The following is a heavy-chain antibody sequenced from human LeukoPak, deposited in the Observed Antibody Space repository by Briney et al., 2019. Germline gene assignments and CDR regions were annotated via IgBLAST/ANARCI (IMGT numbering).Heavy chain of an antibody. D-gene: IGHD6-19*01. CDR3: ARLPSAVAGKTFDC. V-gene: IGHV4-59*08. Sequence: KPSETLSLTCTVSGGSISTYYWSWIRQPPGKGLEWVGYVFYSGSTNYNPSLKSRVTISVDTSKNQISLKLTSVTAADTAVYYCARLPSAVAGKTFDCWGQGTLVTVSS. CDR2: VFYSGST. J-gene: IGHJ4*02. CDR1: GGSISTYY.